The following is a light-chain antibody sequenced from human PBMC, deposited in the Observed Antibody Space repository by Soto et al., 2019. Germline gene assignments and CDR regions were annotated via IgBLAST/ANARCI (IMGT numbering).Light chain of an antibody. J-gene: IGLJ1*01. CDR2: EVS. V-gene: IGLV2-14*01. CDR3: SSYTSSSTPYV. CDR1: SSDVGAYNY. Sequence: QSVLTQPASVSGSPGQSITISCTGTSSDVGAYNYVSWYQQHPGKAPKLMIHEVSKRPSGVSNRFSGSKSGNTASLTISGLQAEDEADYYCSSYTSSSTPYVFGTGPKLTVL.